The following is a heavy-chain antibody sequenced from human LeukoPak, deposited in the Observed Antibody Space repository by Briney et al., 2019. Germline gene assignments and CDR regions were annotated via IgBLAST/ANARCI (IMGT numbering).Heavy chain of an antibody. Sequence: SETLSLTCTVSGGSISSGDYYWSWIRQPPGKGLEWIGYIYYSGSTYYNPSLKSRVTISVDTSKNQFSLKLSSVTAADTAMYYCARDRYYDSSGRIFDYWGQGTLVTVSS. CDR1: GGSISSGDYY. D-gene: IGHD3-22*01. CDR2: IYYSGST. J-gene: IGHJ4*02. CDR3: ARDRYYDSSGRIFDY. V-gene: IGHV4-30-4*01.